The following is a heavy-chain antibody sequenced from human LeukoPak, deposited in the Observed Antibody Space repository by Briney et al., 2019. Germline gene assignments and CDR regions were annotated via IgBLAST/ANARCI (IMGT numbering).Heavy chain of an antibody. D-gene: IGHD2-15*01. Sequence: ASVKVSCKASGYTFTGYYMHWVRQAPGQGLEWMGWINPNSGGTNYAQKFQGRVTMTRDTSISTAYMELSRLRSDDTAVYYCAREMGYCSGGSCYDFDYWGQGTLVTVSS. CDR1: GYTFTGYY. V-gene: IGHV1-2*02. CDR3: AREMGYCSGGSCYDFDY. CDR2: INPNSGGT. J-gene: IGHJ4*02.